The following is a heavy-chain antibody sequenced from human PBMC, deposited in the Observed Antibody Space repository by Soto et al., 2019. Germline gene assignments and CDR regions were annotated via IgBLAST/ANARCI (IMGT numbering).Heavy chain of an antibody. D-gene: IGHD3-10*01. V-gene: IGHV1-46*01. J-gene: IGHJ2*01. Sequence: QVQLAQSGTEVKQPGASVNISCKASGYTFTRYYLHWMRQAPGHGLEWMGVINPSDGGTTYAQKFQGRVSMTRDTSTSTVSMVLSRLSSEDTAVYYCAAYGSGGRAYFDLWGRGTLVTVST. CDR2: INPSDGGT. CDR1: GYTFTRYY. CDR3: AAYGSGGRAYFDL.